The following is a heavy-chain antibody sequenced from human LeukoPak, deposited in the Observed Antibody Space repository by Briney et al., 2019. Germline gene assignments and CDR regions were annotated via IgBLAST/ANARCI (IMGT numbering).Heavy chain of an antibody. CDR1: GGTFSSYA. V-gene: IGHV1-69*05. J-gene: IGHJ3*02. D-gene: IGHD4-23*01. Sequence: SVKVSCKASGGTFSSYAISWVRQAPGQGLEWMGGIIPIFGTANYAQKFQGRVTMTRDMSTSTVYMELSSLRSEDTAVYYCARSSTVVTKDAFDIWGQGTMVTVSS. CDR2: IIPIFGTA. CDR3: ARSSTVVTKDAFDI.